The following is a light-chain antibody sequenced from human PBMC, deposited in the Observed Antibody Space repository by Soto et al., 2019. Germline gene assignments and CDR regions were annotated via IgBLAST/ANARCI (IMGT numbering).Light chain of an antibody. CDR1: SSDVGSYNR. J-gene: IGLJ2*01. CDR3: SLYTSSSTLV. V-gene: IGLV2-18*01. CDR2: EVS. Sequence: QSVLTQPPSVSGSPGQSVTISCTGTSSDVGSYNRVSWYQQPPGTAPELMIYEVSNRPSGVPDRFSGSKSGNTASLTISGLQAEDEADYYCSLYTSSSTLVFGGGTQLTVL.